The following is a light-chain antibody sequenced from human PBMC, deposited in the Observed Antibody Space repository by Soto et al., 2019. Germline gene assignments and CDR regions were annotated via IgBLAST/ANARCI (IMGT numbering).Light chain of an antibody. CDR1: QSISSY. CDR3: QQSYSTPRT. V-gene: IGKV1-39*01. Sequence: DIQMTQSPSSLSASVGDRVTITCRASQSISSYLNWYQQKPGKAPKLLIYAASSLQSGVPSRFSGSGSGTDVTLTMISLQPEDFGTYYCQQSYSTPRTFGQGTKVQIK. CDR2: AAS. J-gene: IGKJ1*01.